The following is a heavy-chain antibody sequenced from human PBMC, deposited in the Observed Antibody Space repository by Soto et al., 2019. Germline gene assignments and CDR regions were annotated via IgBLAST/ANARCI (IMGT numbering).Heavy chain of an antibody. J-gene: IGHJ6*02. Sequence: VGSLRLSCGASGFRFSRSAMGWIRQPPGRGLDWVSAISGTGGNTYFADSVEGRFVISRDNSKSTLYLQMNSLRAEDTAVYYCAKVRIDHYNGFDAWGQGTTVTVSS. D-gene: IGHD2-8*01. CDR3: AKVRIDHYNGFDA. CDR2: ISGTGGNT. V-gene: IGHV3-23*01. CDR1: GFRFSRSA.